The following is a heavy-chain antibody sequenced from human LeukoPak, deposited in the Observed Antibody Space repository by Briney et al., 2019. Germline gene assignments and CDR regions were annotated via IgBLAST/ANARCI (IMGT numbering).Heavy chain of an antibody. CDR2: IYPGDSDT. CDR1: GYSFTSYW. CDR3: ARQIGEFPNYYYYYMDV. D-gene: IGHD3-10*01. V-gene: IGHV5-51*01. Sequence: GESLKISCKGSGYSFTSYWIGWVRQMPGKGLEWMGIIYPGDSDTRYSPSFQGQVTISADKSISTAYLQWSSLKASDTAMYYCARQIGEFPNYYYYYMDVWGKGTTVTVSS. J-gene: IGHJ6*03.